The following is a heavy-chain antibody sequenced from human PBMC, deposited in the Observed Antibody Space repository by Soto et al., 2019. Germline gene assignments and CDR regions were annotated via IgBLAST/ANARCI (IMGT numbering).Heavy chain of an antibody. CDR1: GFTFSDYY. D-gene: IGHD3-3*01. CDR3: ARVERGITIFGVVIPPFDY. V-gene: IGHV3-11*01. CDR2: ISSSGVTI. Sequence: QVQLVESGGGLVKPGGSLRLSCAASGFTFSDYYMSWIRQAPGKGLEWVSYISSSGVTIYYADSVKGRFTISRDNAKNSLYLQMNRMRAEDTAMYYCARVERGITIFGVVIPPFDYWGQGTLVTVSS. J-gene: IGHJ4*02.